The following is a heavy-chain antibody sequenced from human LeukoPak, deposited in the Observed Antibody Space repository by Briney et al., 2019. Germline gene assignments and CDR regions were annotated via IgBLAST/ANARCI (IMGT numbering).Heavy chain of an antibody. Sequence: GGSLRLSCVASGFTFSSSAMNWVRQAPGKGLKWVSAINANGGSTYYADSVKGRFTISRDNSKNTLYLQMNSLRAEDTAVYYCAKGNPSGFDPWGQGTLVTVSS. CDR2: INANGGST. CDR3: AKGNPSGFDP. V-gene: IGHV3-23*01. J-gene: IGHJ5*02. CDR1: GFTFSSSA.